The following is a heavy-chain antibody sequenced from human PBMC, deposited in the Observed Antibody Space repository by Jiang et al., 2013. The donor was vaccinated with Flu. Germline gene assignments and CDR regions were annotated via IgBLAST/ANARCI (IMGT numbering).Heavy chain of an antibody. CDR1: GGSFSGYY. V-gene: IGHV4-34*01. Sequence: LLKPSETLSLTCAVYGGSFSGYYWSWIRQPPGKGLEWIGEINHSGSTNYNPSLKSRVTISVDTSKNQFSLKLSSVTAADTAVYYCARTIILYDFLSGYYPIGRWFDPWGQGTLVTVSS. D-gene: IGHD3-3*01. CDR3: ARTIILYDFLSGYYPIGRWFDP. CDR2: INHSGST. J-gene: IGHJ5*02.